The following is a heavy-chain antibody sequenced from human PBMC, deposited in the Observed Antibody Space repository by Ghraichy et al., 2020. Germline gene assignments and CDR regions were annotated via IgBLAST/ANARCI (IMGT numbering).Heavy chain of an antibody. CDR1: GFTVSSNY. CDR3: ARHNWVNRYFDL. V-gene: IGHV3-53*01. D-gene: IGHD1-20*01. CDR2: FYAGGST. J-gene: IGHJ2*01. Sequence: GESLNISCAASGFTVSSNYMSWVRQAPGRGLEWVSIFYAGGSTYYPDSVKDRFTISRDNSKNTLYLQMNSLSAEDTAVYYCARHNWVNRYFDLWGRGTLV.